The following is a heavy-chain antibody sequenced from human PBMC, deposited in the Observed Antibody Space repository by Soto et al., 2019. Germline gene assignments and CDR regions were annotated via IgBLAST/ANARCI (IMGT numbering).Heavy chain of an antibody. CDR2: IKHDGSEG. Sequence: PGGSLRLSCAASGFTFSSFWMSWVRQAPGKGLEWVAQIKHDGSEGYYVDSVKGRFTISRDNAKNSLYLQMNTLRAEDTAVYYCARVLGGGHCSSPFSHPNWFDPGGGETLVTVSS. D-gene: IGHD2-8*01. V-gene: IGHV3-7*05. CDR3: ARVLGGGHCSSPFSHPNWFDP. J-gene: IGHJ5*02. CDR1: GFTFSSFW.